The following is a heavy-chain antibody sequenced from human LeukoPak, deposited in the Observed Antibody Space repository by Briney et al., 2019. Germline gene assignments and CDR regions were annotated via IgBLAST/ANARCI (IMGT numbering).Heavy chain of an antibody. CDR2: IYYSGST. Sequence: SETLSLTGTVSGGSISSYYWSWIRQPPGKGLEWIGYIYYSGSTNYNPSLKSRVTISVDTSKNQFSLKLSSVTAADTAVYYCARDLRGGFDYWGQGTLVTVSS. CDR1: GGSISSYY. CDR3: ARDLRGGFDY. V-gene: IGHV4-59*01. D-gene: IGHD2-15*01. J-gene: IGHJ4*02.